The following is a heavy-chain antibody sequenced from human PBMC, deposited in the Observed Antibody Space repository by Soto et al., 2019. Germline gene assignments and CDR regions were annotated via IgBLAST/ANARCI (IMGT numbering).Heavy chain of an antibody. CDR1: GYTFTSYD. Sequence: ASVKVSCKASGYTFTSYDINWVRQATGQGLEWMGWMNPNSGNTGYAQKFQGRVTMTRNTSISTAYLELSSLRSEATAVYCCARSHQLLSYYYYMDVWGKGTTVTVSS. D-gene: IGHD2-2*01. CDR2: MNPNSGNT. CDR3: ARSHQLLSYYYYMDV. V-gene: IGHV1-8*01. J-gene: IGHJ6*03.